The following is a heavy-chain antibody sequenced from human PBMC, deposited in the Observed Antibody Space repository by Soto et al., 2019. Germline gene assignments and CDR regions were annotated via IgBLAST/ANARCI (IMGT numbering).Heavy chain of an antibody. CDR2: ISSSSSYI. D-gene: IGHD3-10*01. CDR1: GFTLSSYS. CDR3: AKDRGGDLKAFDI. Sequence: EVQLVESGGGLVKPGGSLRLSCAASGFTLSSYSMNWVRQAPGKGLEWVSSISSSSSYIYYADSVKGPFTISRDNPKNSLYLQMNSLRVEDTALYYCAKDRGGDLKAFDIWGQGTMVTVSS. V-gene: IGHV3-21*01. J-gene: IGHJ3*02.